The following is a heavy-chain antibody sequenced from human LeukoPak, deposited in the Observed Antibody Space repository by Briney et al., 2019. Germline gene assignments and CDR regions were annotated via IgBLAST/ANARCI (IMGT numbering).Heavy chain of an antibody. CDR3: ARGVGERYFDY. V-gene: IGHV3-66*01. D-gene: IGHD3-10*01. J-gene: IGHJ4*02. Sequence: GGSLRLSCAASGFTFSSYAMSWVRQAPGKGLEAPGKGLEWVSVIYSAGHTYYADSVNGRFTISRDNSKNTLYFQMNSLTDEDTAVYYCARGVGERYFDYWGQGTLVTVSS. CDR2: IYSAGHT. CDR1: GFTFSSYA.